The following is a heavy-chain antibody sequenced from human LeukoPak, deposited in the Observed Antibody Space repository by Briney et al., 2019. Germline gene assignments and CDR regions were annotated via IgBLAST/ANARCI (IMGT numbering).Heavy chain of an antibody. Sequence: GGSLRLSCAASGFTFDDYAMHWVRQAPGKGLEWVSGISWSSGSIGYADSVKDRFTISRDNAKNSLYLQMNSLRAEDTALYYCAKVRGYSYGPFDYWGQGTLVTVSS. J-gene: IGHJ4*02. CDR2: ISWSSGSI. D-gene: IGHD5-18*01. CDR1: GFTFDDYA. CDR3: AKVRGYSYGPFDY. V-gene: IGHV3-9*01.